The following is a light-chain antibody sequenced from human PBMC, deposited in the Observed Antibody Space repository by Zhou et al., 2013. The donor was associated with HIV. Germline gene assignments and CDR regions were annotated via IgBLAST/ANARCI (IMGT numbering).Light chain of an antibody. Sequence: IVLTQSPGTLSVSPGERATLSCRASQTVSSSHLAWYAQKPGQAPRLIIYDVSSRPTGIPDRFSGSGSGTDFTLTISRLEPEDFAVYYCQQYSSPWTFGQGTKVEIK. CDR1: QTVSSSH. CDR3: QQYSSPWT. V-gene: IGKV3-20*01. J-gene: IGKJ1*01. CDR2: DVS.